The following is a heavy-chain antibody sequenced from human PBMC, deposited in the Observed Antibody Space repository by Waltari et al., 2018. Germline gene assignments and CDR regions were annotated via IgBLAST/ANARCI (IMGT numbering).Heavy chain of an antibody. D-gene: IGHD3-16*01. J-gene: IGHJ4*02. Sequence: EVQLVESGGGLVQPGGSLRLPCAAFGFSFGSYWMTWFRQAPGTGLEWVATIKPDGSGKFYVDSVKGRFSISRDNAKNSLYLQMNSLRAEDTAIFYCARMGAGRAPDYWGQGTLVTVSS. CDR3: ARMGAGRAPDY. CDR1: GFSFGSYW. CDR2: IKPDGSGK. V-gene: IGHV3-7*03.